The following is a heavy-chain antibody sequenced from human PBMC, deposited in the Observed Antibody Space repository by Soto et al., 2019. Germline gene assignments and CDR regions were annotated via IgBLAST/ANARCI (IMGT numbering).Heavy chain of an antibody. D-gene: IGHD2-15*01. Sequence: GGSLRCSCAASGFTVRSNYMSWVRQAPGKGLGWVSVIYSGGSTYYADSVKGRFTISRDNSKNTLYLQMNSLRAEDTAVYYCARIVGPLSWSCAVWGQGTTVPVS. CDR1: GFTVRSNY. J-gene: IGHJ6*02. CDR3: ARIVGPLSWSCAV. CDR2: IYSGGST. V-gene: IGHV3-53*01.